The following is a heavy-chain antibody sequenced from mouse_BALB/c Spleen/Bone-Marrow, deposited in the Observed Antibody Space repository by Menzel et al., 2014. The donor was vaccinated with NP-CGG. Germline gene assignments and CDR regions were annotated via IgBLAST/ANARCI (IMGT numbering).Heavy chain of an antibody. Sequence: QVQLQQSGAELVRPGASVKLSCKASGYSFTSXWMXWVKQRPGQXXEWIGMIHPSDSETRLNQKFKDKATLTVDKSSSPAXXQLSSSTSEDSAVYYCARRERTGINYWGQGTTLTVSS. J-gene: IGHJ2*01. D-gene: IGHD4-1*01. V-gene: IGHV1-61*01. CDR2: IHPSDSET. CDR1: GYSFTSXW. CDR3: ARRERTGINY.